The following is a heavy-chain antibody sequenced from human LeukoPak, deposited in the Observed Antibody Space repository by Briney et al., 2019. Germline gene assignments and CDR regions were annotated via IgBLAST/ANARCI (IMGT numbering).Heavy chain of an antibody. V-gene: IGHV4-59*09. Sequence: EWIGYIYYSGSTNYNPSLKSRVTISVDTSKNQFSLKLSSVTAADTAVYYCARGAVAENWFDPWGQGTLVIVSS. D-gene: IGHD6-19*01. J-gene: IGHJ5*02. CDR2: IYYSGST. CDR3: ARGAVAENWFDP.